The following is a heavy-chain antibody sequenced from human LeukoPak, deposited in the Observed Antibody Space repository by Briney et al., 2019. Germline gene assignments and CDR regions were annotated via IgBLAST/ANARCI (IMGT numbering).Heavy chain of an antibody. V-gene: IGHV1-2*02. D-gene: IGHD3-22*01. CDR3: ARGSSGYIADY. Sequence: ASVKVSCKASGYTFTGYYMHWVRQAPGQGLEWMGWIYPNSGGTTYAQKFQGRVTMTRDTSISTAYMELSRLRSDDAAVYYCARGSSGYIADYWGRGTLVTVSS. J-gene: IGHJ4*02. CDR1: GYTFTGYY. CDR2: IYPNSGGT.